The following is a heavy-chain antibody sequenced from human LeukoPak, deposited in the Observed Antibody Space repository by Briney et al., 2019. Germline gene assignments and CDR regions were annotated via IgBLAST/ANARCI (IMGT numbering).Heavy chain of an antibody. J-gene: IGHJ4*02. V-gene: IGHV3-30*02. CDR1: GSTFSSYG. CDR2: IRYDGSNK. CDR3: AKEAYYGDYEFFDY. D-gene: IGHD4-17*01. Sequence: GGSLRLSCAASGSTFSSYGMHWVRQAPGKGLEWVAFIRYDGSNKYYADSVKGRFTISRDNSKNTLYLQMNSLRAEDTAVYYCAKEAYYGDYEFFDYWGQGTLVTVSS.